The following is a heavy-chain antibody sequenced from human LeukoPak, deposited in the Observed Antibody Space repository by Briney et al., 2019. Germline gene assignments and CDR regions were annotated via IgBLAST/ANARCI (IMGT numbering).Heavy chain of an antibody. CDR1: GGSFSGYY. J-gene: IGHJ4*02. Sequence: SETLSLTCAVYGGSFSGYYWSWIRQPPGKRLEWIGEINHSGSTNYNPSLKSRVTISVDTSKNQFSLKLSSVTAADTAVYYCARVTSQDYYDSSGYSFPFDYWGQGTLVTVSS. CDR3: ARVTSQDYYDSSGYSFPFDY. V-gene: IGHV4-34*01. D-gene: IGHD3-22*01. CDR2: INHSGST.